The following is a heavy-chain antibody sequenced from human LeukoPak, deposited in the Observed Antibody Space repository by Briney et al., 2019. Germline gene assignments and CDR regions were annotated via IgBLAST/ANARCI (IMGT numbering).Heavy chain of an antibody. V-gene: IGHV1-8*01. J-gene: IGHJ4*02. D-gene: IGHD2-8*01. Sequence: ASVKVSCKASGYTFTSYDIKWVRQATGQGLEWMGYMTANSGKTGYAQTFQDRVTMTWDTCISTAYVELSSLRSEDTAVYYCAREFRRDASWSQGTLVTVSS. CDR2: MTANSGKT. CDR1: GYTFTSYD. CDR3: AREFRRDAS.